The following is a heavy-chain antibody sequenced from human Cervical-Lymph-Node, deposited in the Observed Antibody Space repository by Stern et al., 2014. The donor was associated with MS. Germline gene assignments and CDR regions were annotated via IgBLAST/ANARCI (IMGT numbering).Heavy chain of an antibody. V-gene: IGHV5-51*01. CDR1: GYSFTNYW. CDR3: ARMWAVQGPRGNLPGYFQH. D-gene: IGHD3-10*01. CDR2: IYPGESDT. J-gene: IGHJ1*01. Sequence: VQLVQSGAEVKKPGESLKISCKGSGYSFTNYWIGWVRQMPGKGLEWMGIIYPGESDTRYSPSFQGRVTIPATQSINTAYLQWSGLKASDTAIYYGARMWAVQGPRGNLPGYFQHWGQGTLVTVSS.